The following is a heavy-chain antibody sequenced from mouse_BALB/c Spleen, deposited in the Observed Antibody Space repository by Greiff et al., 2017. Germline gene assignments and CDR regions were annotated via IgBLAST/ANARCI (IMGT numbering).Heavy chain of an antibody. CDR1: GYAFSSSW. Sequence: VQLQESGPELVKPGASVKISCKASGYAFSSSWMNWVKQRPGQGLEWIGRIYPGDGDTNYNGKFKGKATLTADKSSSTAYMQLSSLTSVDSAVYFCARSYYGSSIYAMDYWGQGTSVTVSS. V-gene: IGHV1-82*01. D-gene: IGHD1-1*01. J-gene: IGHJ4*01. CDR3: ARSYYGSSIYAMDY. CDR2: IYPGDGDT.